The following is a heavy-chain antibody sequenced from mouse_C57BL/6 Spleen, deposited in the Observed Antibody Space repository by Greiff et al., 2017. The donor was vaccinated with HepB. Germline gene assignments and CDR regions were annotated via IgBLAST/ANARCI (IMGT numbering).Heavy chain of an antibody. CDR2: IYPRSGNT. CDR1: GYTFTSYG. J-gene: IGHJ4*01. V-gene: IGHV1-81*01. CDR3: ARKRDSSGYDAMDY. D-gene: IGHD3-2*02. Sequence: VKLMESGAELARPGASVKLSCKASGYTFTSYGISWVKQRTGQGLEWIGEIYPRSGNTYYNEKFKGKATLTADKSSSTAYMELRSLTSEDSAVYFCARKRDSSGYDAMDYWGQGTSVTVSS.